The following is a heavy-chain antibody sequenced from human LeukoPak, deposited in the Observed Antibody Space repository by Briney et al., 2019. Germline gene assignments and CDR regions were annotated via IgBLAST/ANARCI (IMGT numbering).Heavy chain of an antibody. Sequence: GASVKVSCKASGYTFTGYYMHWVRQAPGQGLEWMGWINPNSGGTNYAQKFQARVTMTRDTSISTAYMELSRLRSDDTAVYYCARDLGRYYYASGSYYSYYMDVWGKGTTVTVSS. CDR2: INPNSGGT. D-gene: IGHD3-10*01. CDR1: GYTFTGYY. V-gene: IGHV1-2*02. J-gene: IGHJ6*03. CDR3: ARDLGRYYYASGSYYSYYMDV.